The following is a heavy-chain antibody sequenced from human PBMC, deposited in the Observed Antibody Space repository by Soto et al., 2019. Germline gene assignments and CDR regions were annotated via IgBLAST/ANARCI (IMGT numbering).Heavy chain of an antibody. CDR1: GGSISSYY. V-gene: IGHV4-59*01. J-gene: IGHJ4*02. CDR3: ARDLGYDSSGHYFDY. Sequence: ASETLSLTCTVSGGSISSYYWSWIRQPPGKGLEWIGYIYYSGSTNYNPSLKSRVTISVDTSKNQFSLKLSSVTAADTAVYYCARDLGYDSSGHYFDYWGQGTLVTVSS. CDR2: IYYSGST. D-gene: IGHD3-22*01.